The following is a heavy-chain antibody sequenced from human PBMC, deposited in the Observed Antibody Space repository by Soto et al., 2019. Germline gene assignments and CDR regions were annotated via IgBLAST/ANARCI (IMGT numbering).Heavy chain of an antibody. D-gene: IGHD2-15*01. Sequence: QVQLVQSGAEVKKPGASVKVSCKASGYIFTAYSMHWVRQAPAQGLECMGVVNPSGGSTNYAQKFQGRITMTRDTSTRTVYMDLSSLTSEDTDVYYCAREENCSDGICYSEYFQRWGQGTLVTVSS. J-gene: IGHJ1*01. CDR2: VNPSGGST. CDR1: GYIFTAYS. V-gene: IGHV1-46*01. CDR3: AREENCSDGICYSEYFQR.